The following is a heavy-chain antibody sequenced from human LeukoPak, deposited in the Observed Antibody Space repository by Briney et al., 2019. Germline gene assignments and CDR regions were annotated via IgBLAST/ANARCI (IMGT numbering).Heavy chain of an antibody. J-gene: IGHJ2*01. CDR3: AREAPYYYDSSGSTRYFDL. V-gene: IGHV3-33*01. CDR2: IWCYGSNK. CDR1: GFTFSSYR. D-gene: IGHD3-22*01. Sequence: PGRSLRLSCAASGFTFSSYRMHGVRQAPGKALECVAVIWCYGSNKYYADSVKGRFTISRDNSKNTLYLQMNSLRAEDTAVYYCAREAPYYYDSSGSTRYFDLWGRGTLVTVSS.